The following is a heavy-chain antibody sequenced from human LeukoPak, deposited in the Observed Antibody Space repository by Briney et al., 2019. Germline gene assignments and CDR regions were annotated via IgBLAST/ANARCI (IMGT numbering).Heavy chain of an antibody. J-gene: IGHJ4*02. V-gene: IGHV4-4*02. Sequence: SETLSLTCAVSGGSISSSNWWSWVRQPPGKGLGWIGEIYHSGSTNYNPSLKSRVTISVDTSKNQFSLRLSSMTAADTAVYYCARRTFGGVIAYWGQGTLVTVSS. D-gene: IGHD3-16*02. CDR1: GGSISSSNW. CDR2: IYHSGST. CDR3: ARRTFGGVIAY.